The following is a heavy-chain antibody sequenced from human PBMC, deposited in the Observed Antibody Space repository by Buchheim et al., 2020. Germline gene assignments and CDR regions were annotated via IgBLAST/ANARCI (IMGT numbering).Heavy chain of an antibody. D-gene: IGHD6-13*01. CDR2: ISYDGSNK. Sequence: QVQLVESGGGVVQPGRSLRLSCAASGFTFSSYAMHWVRQAPGKGLEWVAVISYDGSNKYYADSVKGRFTISRDNSKNTLYLQMNSLRAEDTAVYYCARVGSSWYDLVTYYFDYWGQGTL. J-gene: IGHJ4*02. CDR3: ARVGSSWYDLVTYYFDY. CDR1: GFTFSSYA. V-gene: IGHV3-30*04.